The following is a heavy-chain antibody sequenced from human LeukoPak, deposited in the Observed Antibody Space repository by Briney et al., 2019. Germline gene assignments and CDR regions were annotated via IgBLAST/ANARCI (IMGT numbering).Heavy chain of an antibody. CDR2: IYYSGNT. J-gene: IGHJ4*02. Sequence: SETLSLTCTVSGGSVSSYYWSWIRQPPGKGLEWIGSIYYSGNTYYNASLKSQVSISIDTSKNQFSLRLTSVTAADTAVYYCARQTGSGLFILPGGQGTLVTVSS. CDR1: GGSVSSYY. D-gene: IGHD3/OR15-3a*01. V-gene: IGHV4-59*04. CDR3: ARQTGSGLFILP.